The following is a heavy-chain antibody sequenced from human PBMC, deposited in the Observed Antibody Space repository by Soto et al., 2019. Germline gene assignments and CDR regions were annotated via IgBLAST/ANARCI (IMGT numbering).Heavy chain of an antibody. CDR1: GASISGYY. J-gene: IGHJ3*01. CDR2: IYYSGNS. Sequence: QVQLQESGPGLVKPSETLSLTCSVSGASISGYYWSWMRQPPGKGLQWIGYIYYSGNSNYNPSLKSRVTISLGTSNNQVSLKLSSVTAADTAVYFCARSHDFNSGGGFDLWGQGTLVTVSS. D-gene: IGHD1-20*01. V-gene: IGHV4-59*01. CDR3: ARSHDFNSGGGFDL.